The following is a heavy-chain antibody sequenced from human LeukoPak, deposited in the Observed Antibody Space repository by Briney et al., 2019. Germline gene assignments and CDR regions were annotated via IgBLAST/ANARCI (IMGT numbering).Heavy chain of an antibody. J-gene: IGHJ6*03. CDR3: AKFTRMGYYSYMDV. Sequence: SETLSLTCTVSGASISNYYWSWVRQPAGKGLEWIGRMYITGSTNYNPSLESRVTMSIDTSKNQFSLKLSSVTAADTAVYYCAKFTRMGYYSYMDVWGKGTTVTVSS. CDR1: GASISNYY. D-gene: IGHD2-8*01. CDR2: MYITGST. V-gene: IGHV4-4*07.